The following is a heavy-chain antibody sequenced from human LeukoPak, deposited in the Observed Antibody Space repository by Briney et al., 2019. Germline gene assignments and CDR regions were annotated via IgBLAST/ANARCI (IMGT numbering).Heavy chain of an antibody. CDR3: ASQRLEWFLSEGWFDP. D-gene: IGHD3-3*01. J-gene: IGHJ5*02. CDR2: ISSSGSTI. Sequence: GGSLRLSCAASGFTFSDYYMSWIRQAPGKGLEWVSYISSSGSTIYYADSVKGRFTISRDNAKNSLYLQMNSLRAEDTAVYYCASQRLEWFLSEGWFDPWGQGTLVTVSS. V-gene: IGHV3-11*01. CDR1: GFTFSDYY.